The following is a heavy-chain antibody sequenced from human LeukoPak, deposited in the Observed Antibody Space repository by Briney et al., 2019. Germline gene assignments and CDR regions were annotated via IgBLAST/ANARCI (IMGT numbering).Heavy chain of an antibody. Sequence: GASVKVSCKASGYTFTSYYMHWVRQAPGQGLEWMGIINPSGGSTSYAQKFQGRVTMTRDTSTSTVYMELSSLRSEDTAVYYCAKGYPRITIFGVVPREHYYYMDVWGKGTTVTVSS. CDR3: AKGYPRITIFGVVPREHYYYMDV. D-gene: IGHD3-3*01. J-gene: IGHJ6*03. CDR1: GYTFTSYY. V-gene: IGHV1-46*01. CDR2: INPSGGST.